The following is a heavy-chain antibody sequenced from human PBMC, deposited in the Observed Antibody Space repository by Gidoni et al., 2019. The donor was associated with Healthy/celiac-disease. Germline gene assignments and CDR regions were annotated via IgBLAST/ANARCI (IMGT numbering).Heavy chain of an antibody. CDR1: GLTFSNAW. Sequence: EVQLVESGGGLVKPGGSLRLSCAASGLTFSNAWMSWVRQAPGKGLEWVGRIKSKTDGGTTYYAAPVKGRFTISRDDSKNTLYLQMNSLKTEDTAVYYCTTDHESYYGTDYYGMDVWGQGTTVTVSS. V-gene: IGHV3-15*01. D-gene: IGHD1-26*01. J-gene: IGHJ6*02. CDR3: TTDHESYYGTDYYGMDV. CDR2: IKSKTDGGTT.